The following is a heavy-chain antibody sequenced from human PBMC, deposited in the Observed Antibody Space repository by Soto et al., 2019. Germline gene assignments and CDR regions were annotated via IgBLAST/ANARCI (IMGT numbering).Heavy chain of an antibody. CDR1: GYTFTGYY. D-gene: IGHD6-13*01. V-gene: IGHV1-2*04. CDR2: INPNSGGT. J-gene: IGHJ5*02. CDR3: AIDGIAAAGEGNRFDP. Sequence: ASVKVSCKASGYTFTGYYMQWVRQAPGQGLEWMGWINPNSGGTNYAQKFQGWVTMTRDTSISTAYMELSRLRSDDTAVYYCAIDGIAAAGEGNRFDPWSQGTLVTVSS.